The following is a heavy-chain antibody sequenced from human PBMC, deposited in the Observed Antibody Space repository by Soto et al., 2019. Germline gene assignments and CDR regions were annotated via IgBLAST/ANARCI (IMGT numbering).Heavy chain of an antibody. V-gene: IGHV3-15*01. CDR3: TTTTGYDFWSGYYSSDY. CDR2: IKSKTDGGTT. CDR1: GFTFSNAW. Sequence: GGSLRLSCAASGFTFSNAWMSWVRQAPGKGLEWVGRIKSKTDGGTTDYAAPVKGRFTISRDDSKNTLYLQMNSLKTEDTAVYYCTTTTGYDFWSGYYSSDYWGQGTLVTVSS. J-gene: IGHJ4*02. D-gene: IGHD3-3*01.